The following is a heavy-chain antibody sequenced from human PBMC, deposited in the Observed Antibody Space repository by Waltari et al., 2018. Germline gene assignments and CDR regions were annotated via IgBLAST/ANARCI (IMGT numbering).Heavy chain of an antibody. CDR3: ASPRADSSGYYYDGAFDI. D-gene: IGHD3-22*01. J-gene: IGHJ3*02. V-gene: IGHV1-69*06. Sequence: QVQLVQSGAEVKKPGASVKVSCKASGYTFTGYYMHWVRQATGQGLEWMGGIIPSFGTANYAQKFQGRVTITADKSTSTAYMELSSLRSEDTAVYYCASPRADSSGYYYDGAFDIWGQGTMVTVSS. CDR2: IIPSFGTA. CDR1: GYTFTGYY.